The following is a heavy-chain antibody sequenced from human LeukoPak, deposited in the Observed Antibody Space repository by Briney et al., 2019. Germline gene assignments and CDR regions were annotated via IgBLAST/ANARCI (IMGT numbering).Heavy chain of an antibody. D-gene: IGHD4-17*01. CDR3: ARGPFHGDYPLDAAFDI. J-gene: IGHJ3*02. CDR1: GGTFSSYA. CDR2: IIPIFGTA. V-gene: IGHV1-69*05. Sequence: SVKVSCKASGGTFSSYAISWERQAPGQGLEWMGGIIPIFGTANYAQKFQGRVTITTDESTSTAYMELSSLRSEDTAVYYCARGPFHGDYPLDAAFDIWGQGTMVTVSS.